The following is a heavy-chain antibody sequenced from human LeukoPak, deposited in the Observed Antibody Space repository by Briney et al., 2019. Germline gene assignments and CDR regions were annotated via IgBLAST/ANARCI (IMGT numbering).Heavy chain of an antibody. CDR2: INHSGST. Sequence: SETLFLTCAVYGGSFSGYYWSWIRQPPGKGLEWIGEINHSGSTNYNPSLKSRVTISVDTSKNQFSLKLSSVTAADTAVYYCARGVPSRITMVRGVIHFDYWGQGTLVTVSS. V-gene: IGHV4-34*01. CDR3: ARGVPSRITMVRGVIHFDY. CDR1: GGSFSGYY. D-gene: IGHD3-10*01. J-gene: IGHJ4*02.